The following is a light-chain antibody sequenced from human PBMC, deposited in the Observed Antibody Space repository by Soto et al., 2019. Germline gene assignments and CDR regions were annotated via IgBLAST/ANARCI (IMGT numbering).Light chain of an antibody. V-gene: IGLV2-14*01. CDR2: DVS. CDR3: SSYTSSSTLDVV. Sequence: QSALTQPASVSGSPGQSITISCTGTSSDVGGYNYVSWYQQHPGKAPKLMIYDVSNRPSGVSNRFSGSKSGNTASLTISGLQAEDEAAYYCSSYTSSSTLDVVFGGGTKRTVL. J-gene: IGLJ2*01. CDR1: SSDVGGYNY.